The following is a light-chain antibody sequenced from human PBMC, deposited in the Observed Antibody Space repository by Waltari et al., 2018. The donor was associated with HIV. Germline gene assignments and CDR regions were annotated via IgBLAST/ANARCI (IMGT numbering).Light chain of an antibody. CDR1: SSDVGSYNL. J-gene: IGLJ1*01. CDR2: EVS. CDR3: CSYAGSSTPYV. V-gene: IGLV2-23*02. Sequence: QSALTQPASVSGSPGQSITISCTGTSSDVGSYNLVSWYQQPPGKAPKLMIYEVSKRPSGVSNRFSGSKSGNTASLTISGLQAEDEADYYCCSYAGSSTPYVFGTGTKVTVL.